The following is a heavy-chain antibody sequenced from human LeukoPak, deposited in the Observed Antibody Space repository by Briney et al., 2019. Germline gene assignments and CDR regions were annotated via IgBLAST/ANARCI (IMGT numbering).Heavy chain of an antibody. J-gene: IGHJ4*02. Sequence: GGSLRLSCAASGFTFSSYGMHWVRQAPGKGLEWVAVIWYDGSNKYYADSVKGRFTISRDNSKNTLYLQMNSLRAEDTAVYYCARDTAMVTFHFDYWGQGTLVTLSS. D-gene: IGHD5-18*01. CDR2: IWYDGSNK. CDR1: GFTFSSYG. CDR3: ARDTAMVTFHFDY. V-gene: IGHV3-33*01.